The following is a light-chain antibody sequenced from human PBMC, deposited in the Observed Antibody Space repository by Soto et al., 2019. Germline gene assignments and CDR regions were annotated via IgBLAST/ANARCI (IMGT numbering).Light chain of an antibody. Sequence: QSALTQPPYASGSPGQSVTISCTGTSGDVGGYNYVSWYQQHPGTAPKLMISEVSERPSGVPDRFYGSKSGNTASLTVSGLQAEDEADYYCSSYAGRNNLVFGGGT. CDR2: EVS. CDR3: SSYAGRNNLV. V-gene: IGLV2-8*01. J-gene: IGLJ3*02. CDR1: SGDVGGYNY.